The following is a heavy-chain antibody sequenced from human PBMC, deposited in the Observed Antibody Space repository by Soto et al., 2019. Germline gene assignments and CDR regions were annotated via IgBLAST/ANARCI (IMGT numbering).Heavy chain of an antibody. CDR3: AREVYYDFWSGYPDGYFDD. D-gene: IGHD3-3*01. J-gene: IGHJ4*02. CDR2: IYSGGST. Sequence: GGSLRLSCAASGFTVSSNYMSWVRQAPGKGLEWVSVIYSGGSTYYADSVKGRFTISRDNSKNTLYLQMNSLRAEDTAVYYCAREVYYDFWSGYPDGYFDDWGQGTRVTVSS. CDR1: GFTVSSNY. V-gene: IGHV3-66*01.